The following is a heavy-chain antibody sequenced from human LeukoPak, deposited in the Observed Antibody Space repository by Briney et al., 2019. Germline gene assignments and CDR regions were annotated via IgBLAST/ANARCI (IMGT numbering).Heavy chain of an antibody. D-gene: IGHD3-22*01. CDR3: ARERYDSSAFDH. CDR2: INPSDGST. Sequence: ASVKVSCKASRYTFTNYYMHWVRQAPGQGRQWMGIINPSDGSTNYAQKFQGRVTMTRDTSTSTLYMDLSSLRSEDTALYYCARERYDSSAFDHWGQGTLITVSS. V-gene: IGHV1-46*01. J-gene: IGHJ4*02. CDR1: RYTFTNYY.